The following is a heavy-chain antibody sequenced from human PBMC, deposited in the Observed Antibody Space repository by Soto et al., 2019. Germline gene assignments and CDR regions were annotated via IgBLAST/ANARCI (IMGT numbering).Heavy chain of an antibody. CDR3: ARGRYGDY. Sequence: QVHLVQSGAEVKKPGASVKVSCKGSGYGFTTYGITWVRQAPGQGLEWMAWISAHNGNTNYAQKLQDRVTVTRDTSTSTAYMELRSLSSDDTAVYYCARGRYGDYWGQGALVTVSS. D-gene: IGHD1-1*01. CDR2: ISAHNGNT. CDR1: GYGFTTYG. J-gene: IGHJ4*02. V-gene: IGHV1-18*01.